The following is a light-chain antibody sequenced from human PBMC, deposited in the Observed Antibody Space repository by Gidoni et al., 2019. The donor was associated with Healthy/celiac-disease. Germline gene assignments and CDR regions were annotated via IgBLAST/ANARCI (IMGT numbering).Light chain of an antibody. Sequence: EIVLTQSPGTLSSAPGERSTLSCRASPSVSSSYLTWYQQKPGQAPRLLIYGASSRATGIPDRCSGRGGGKDLTLTISILEAEDWAEYCWQQYGSSPWTFGQGTKVEIK. CDR1: PSVSSSY. J-gene: IGKJ1*01. CDR2: GAS. V-gene: IGKV3-20*01. CDR3: QQYGSSPWT.